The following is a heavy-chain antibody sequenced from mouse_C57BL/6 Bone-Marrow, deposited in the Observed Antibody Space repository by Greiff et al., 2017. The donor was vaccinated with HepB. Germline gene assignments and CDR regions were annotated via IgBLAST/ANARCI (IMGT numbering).Heavy chain of an antibody. CDR2: IFPGSGST. CDR1: GYTFTDYY. V-gene: IGHV1-75*01. Sequence: QVQLQQSGPELVKPGASVKISCKASGYTFTDYYINSVKQRPGQGLEWIGWIFPGSGSTYYNEKFKGKATLTVDKSSSTAYMLLSSLTSEDSAVYFCARSYYSTGGLAMDYWGQGTSVTVSS. CDR3: ARSYYSTGGLAMDY. J-gene: IGHJ4*01. D-gene: IGHD2-5*01.